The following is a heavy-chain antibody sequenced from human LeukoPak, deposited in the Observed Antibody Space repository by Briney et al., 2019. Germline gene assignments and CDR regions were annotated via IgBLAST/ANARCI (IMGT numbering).Heavy chain of an antibody. V-gene: IGHV3-21*01. CDR1: GFTFSSYS. Sequence: QSGGSLRLSCAASGFTFSSYSMNWIRQAPGKGLEWVSSISSSSSYIYYADSVKGRFTISRDNAKNSLYLQMNSLRAEDTAVYYCASWDFDYWGQGTLVTVSS. CDR2: ISSSSSYI. D-gene: IGHD7-27*01. J-gene: IGHJ4*02. CDR3: ASWDFDY.